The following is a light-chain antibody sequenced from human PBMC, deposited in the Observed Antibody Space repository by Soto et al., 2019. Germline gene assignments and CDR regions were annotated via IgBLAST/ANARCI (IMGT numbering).Light chain of an antibody. V-gene: IGKV2-28*01. CDR1: QSLLQNDGNKY. CDR2: LAS. CDR3: MQAQQPPYT. J-gene: IGKJ2*01. Sequence: DIVMTQSPFSLPVTPGEPASISCKSSQSLLQNDGNKYLDWYLQKPGRSPQLLIYLASSRASGVPARFSGSGSLTDFKLNISRVAAEDVGLYYCMQAQQPPYTFGLGTKLEIK.